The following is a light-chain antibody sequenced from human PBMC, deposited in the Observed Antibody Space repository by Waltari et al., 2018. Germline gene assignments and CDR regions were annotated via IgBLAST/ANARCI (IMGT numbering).Light chain of an antibody. CDR1: NRNVGAYNY. CDR2: DVD. CDR3: CSYAGRYTSV. V-gene: IGLV2-11*01. J-gene: IGLJ2*01. Sequence: QSALTQPRPVSGSPGQSVTLSCTGTNRNVGAYNYVSWYQQRPGKAPKLVIYDVDKRPSEVPDRFSGSKAGNTASLTISGLQADDEADYYCCSYAGRYTSVFGGRTKVTVL.